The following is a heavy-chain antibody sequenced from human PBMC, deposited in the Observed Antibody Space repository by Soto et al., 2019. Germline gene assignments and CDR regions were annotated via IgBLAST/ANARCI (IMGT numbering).Heavy chain of an antibody. CDR3: TTDSRTTLPEIRFDY. V-gene: IGHV3-15*07. CDR2: VKSKTDGGSS. CDR1: GFPFSNAW. D-gene: IGHD1-26*01. Sequence: PGGSLRLSCAASGFPFSNAWINWVRQVPGKGLECVGRVKSKTDGGSSDYAAPVKGRFAVSRDDSKNIVYLQMNSLKIEDTGVYYCTTDSRTTLPEIRFDYWGHGTQVTVSS. J-gene: IGHJ4*01.